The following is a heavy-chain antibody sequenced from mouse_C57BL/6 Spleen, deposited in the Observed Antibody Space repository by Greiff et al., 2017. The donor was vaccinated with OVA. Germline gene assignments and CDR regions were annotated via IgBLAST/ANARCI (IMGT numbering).Heavy chain of an antibody. CDR2: IDYDGSST. Sequence: EVMLVESEGGLVQPGSSMKLSCTASGFTFSDSYMAWVRQVPEKGLEWVANIDYDGSSTYYLDSLKSRFIISRDNAKNILYLQMSSLKSEDTATYYCAREGPLMDYWGQGTSVTVSS. J-gene: IGHJ4*01. V-gene: IGHV5-16*01. D-gene: IGHD3-3*01. CDR1: GFTFSDSY. CDR3: AREGPLMDY.